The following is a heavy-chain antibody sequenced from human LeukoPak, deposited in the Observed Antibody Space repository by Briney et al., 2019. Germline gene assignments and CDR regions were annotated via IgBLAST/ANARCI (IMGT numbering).Heavy chain of an antibody. J-gene: IGHJ3*02. CDR3: ARPPPGSDAFDI. CDR1: GGSISSSSYY. D-gene: IGHD7-27*01. V-gene: IGHV4-39*01. CDR2: IYYSGST. Sequence: SETLSLTCTVSGGSISSSSYYWGWIRQPPGKGLEWIGSIYYSGSTYYNPSLKSRVTISVDTPKNQFSLKLSSVTAADTAVYYCARPPPGSDAFDIWGQGTMVTVSS.